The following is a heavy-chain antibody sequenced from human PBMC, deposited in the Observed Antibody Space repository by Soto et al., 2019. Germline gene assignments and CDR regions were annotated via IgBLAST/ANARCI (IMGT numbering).Heavy chain of an antibody. CDR3: AIFNPMATVSPDYYYGMDV. D-gene: IGHD5-12*01. J-gene: IGHJ6*02. CDR2: IYYSGST. CDR1: GGSISSGDYY. Sequence: QVQLQESGPGLVKPSQTLSLTCTVSGGSISSGDYYWSWIRQPPGKGLEWIGYIYYSGSTYYNPSLKSQVTIPVDTSKNQFSLKLSSVTSAATAVYYCAIFNPMATVSPDYYYGMDVCGQGTTVTVSS. V-gene: IGHV4-30-4*01.